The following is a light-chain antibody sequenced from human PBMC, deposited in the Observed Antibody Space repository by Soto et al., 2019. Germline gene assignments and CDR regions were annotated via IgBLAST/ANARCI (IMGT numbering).Light chain of an antibody. CDR1: QGISIW. CDR2: EAS. CDR3: QQYNSFPPT. J-gene: IGKJ3*01. V-gene: IGKV1D-16*01. Sequence: DIQMTQSPSSLSASVGDRVTITCRASQGISIWLAWYQQKPEKAPKSLIYEASKLQSGVPSRFSVSGSGTDFTLTINYLQPEDFATHYCQQYNSFPPTLGPGTKVDI.